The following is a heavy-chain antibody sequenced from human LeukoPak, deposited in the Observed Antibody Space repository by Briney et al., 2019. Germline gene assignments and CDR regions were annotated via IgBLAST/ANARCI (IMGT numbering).Heavy chain of an antibody. Sequence: GGSLRPSCAPSRFTFSTYEMSWVRQAPGQGMEWVSYISPSGRTIHYADAVQGRFSISRDNAKNSLYLQMNRLRAEETAVYYCAREFYDISGYDYYRPAFDIWGQGTMVTVSS. J-gene: IGHJ3*02. CDR1: RFTFSTYE. CDR2: ISPSGRTI. CDR3: AREFYDISGYDYYRPAFDI. V-gene: IGHV3-48*03. D-gene: IGHD3-22*01.